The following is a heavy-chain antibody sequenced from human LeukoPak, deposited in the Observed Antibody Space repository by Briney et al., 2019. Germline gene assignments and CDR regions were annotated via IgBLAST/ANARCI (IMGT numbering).Heavy chain of an antibody. CDR2: ISGFNGHT. J-gene: IGHJ4*02. CDR1: GYTFTSYG. D-gene: IGHD1-26*01. V-gene: IGHV1-18*01. CDR3: ARLGNSGSYSY. Sequence: GASVKVSCKASGYTFTSYGISWVRQAPGQGLEWMGWISGFNGHTNYAQKVQGRVTMTTDTSTSTAYMELRSLRSDDTAVYYCARLGNSGSYSYWGQGTLVTVSS.